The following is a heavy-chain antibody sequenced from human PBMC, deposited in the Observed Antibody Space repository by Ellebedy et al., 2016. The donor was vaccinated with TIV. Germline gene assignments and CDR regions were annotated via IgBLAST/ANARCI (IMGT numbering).Heavy chain of an antibody. CDR3: ARDKDYYDSSGYYLGNAFDI. CDR2: IGTAGDT. D-gene: IGHD3-22*01. Sequence: GGSLRLSXAASGFTFSSYDMHWVRQATGKGLEWVSAIGTAGDTYYPGSVKGRFTISRENAKNSLYLQMNSLRAGDTAVYYCARDKDYYDSSGYYLGNAFDIWGQGTMVTVSS. J-gene: IGHJ3*02. V-gene: IGHV3-13*01. CDR1: GFTFSSYD.